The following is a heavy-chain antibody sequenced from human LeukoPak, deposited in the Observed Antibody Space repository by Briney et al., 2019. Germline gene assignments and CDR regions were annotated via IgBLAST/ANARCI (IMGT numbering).Heavy chain of an antibody. J-gene: IGHJ4*02. CDR2: TYYRSKWYN. CDR3: ARGLRYYFDY. Sequence: SQTLSLTCAISGDSVSSNSVTWNWIRQSPSRGLEWLGRTYYRSKWYNDYAASVKSRITINPDTSKNQFSLQLNSVTPEDTAVYYCARGLRYYFDYWGQGTLVTVSS. CDR1: GDSVSSNSVT. V-gene: IGHV6-1*01.